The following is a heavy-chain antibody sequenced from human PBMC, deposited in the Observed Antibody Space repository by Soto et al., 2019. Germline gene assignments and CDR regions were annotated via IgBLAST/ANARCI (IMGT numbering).Heavy chain of an antibody. CDR1: GYTFTSYG. CDR2: ISANNGNT. V-gene: IGHV1-18*04. Sequence: ASVKVSCKASGYTFTSYGISWVRQAPGQGLEWMGWISANNGNTNYAQKLQGRVTMTRNTSISTAYMELRSLRSEDTAVYYCARAPALITIFGVVITTLGYYYGMDVWGQGTTVTVSS. D-gene: IGHD3-3*01. J-gene: IGHJ6*02. CDR3: ARAPALITIFGVVITTLGYYYGMDV.